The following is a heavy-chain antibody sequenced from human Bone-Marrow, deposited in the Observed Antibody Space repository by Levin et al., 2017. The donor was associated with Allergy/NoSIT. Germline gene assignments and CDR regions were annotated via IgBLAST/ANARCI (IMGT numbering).Heavy chain of an antibody. V-gene: IGHV1-2*02. CDR2: SNPHNGDT. CDR1: GYTFTGYY. Sequence: GASVKVSCKVSGYTFTGYYLQWVRQAPGQGLEWLGWSNPHNGDTDFAQKFQGRVTMTRDTSIRTAYMELTSLKSDDTAVYFCARRSDNTGYPFDYWGQGTLVTVSS. CDR3: ARRSDNTGYPFDY. J-gene: IGHJ4*01. D-gene: IGHD3-22*01.